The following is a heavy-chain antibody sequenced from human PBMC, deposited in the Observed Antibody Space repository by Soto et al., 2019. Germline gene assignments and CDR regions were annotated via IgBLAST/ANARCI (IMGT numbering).Heavy chain of an antibody. CDR2: ISGSDGTT. J-gene: IGHJ6*02. CDR1: GFTFSSHA. V-gene: IGHV3-23*01. Sequence: GGSLRLSCAASGFTFSSHAMSWVRQAPGKGLEWASSISGSDGTTYYAKSVKGRFSISRDDAENSLYLQMNNLKAGDTAVYYCARGGIPPGYGLDVWGQGTTVTV. D-gene: IGHD6-13*01. CDR3: ARGGIPPGYGLDV.